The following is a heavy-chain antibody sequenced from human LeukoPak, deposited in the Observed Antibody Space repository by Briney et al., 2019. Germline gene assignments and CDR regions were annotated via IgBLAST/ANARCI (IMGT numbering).Heavy chain of an antibody. CDR3: ARAVPLYSGKLIPSYFDY. J-gene: IGHJ4*02. CDR1: GGSISSNY. D-gene: IGHD3-10*01. CDR2: IYYSGSN. V-gene: IGHV4-59*01. Sequence: SETLSLTCTVSGGSISSNYWTWIRQPPGKGLEWIGYIYYSGSNNYNPSLKSRVTVSVDMSKNQFSLKLSSVTAADTAVYYCARAVPLYSGKLIPSYFDYWGQGALVTVSS.